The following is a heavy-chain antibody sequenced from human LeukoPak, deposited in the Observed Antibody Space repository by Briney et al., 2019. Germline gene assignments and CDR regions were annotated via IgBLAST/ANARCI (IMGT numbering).Heavy chain of an antibody. CDR2: ISYDGSNK. CDR1: GFTFSSYG. J-gene: IGHJ5*02. CDR3: ARGHLFGVVIPNWFDP. Sequence: GGSLRLSCAASGFTFSSYGMHWVRQAPGKGLEWVAVISYDGSNKYYADSVKGRFTISRDNSKNTLYLQMNSLRSEDTAVYYCARGHLFGVVIPNWFDPWGQGTLVTVSS. V-gene: IGHV3-30*03. D-gene: IGHD3-3*01.